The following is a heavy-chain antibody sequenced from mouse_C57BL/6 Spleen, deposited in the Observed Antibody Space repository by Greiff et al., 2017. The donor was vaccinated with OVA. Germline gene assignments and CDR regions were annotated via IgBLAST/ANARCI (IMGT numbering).Heavy chain of an antibody. CDR1: GYTFTSYW. D-gene: IGHD1-1*01. CDR3: ARVGGYYGAY. Sequence: QVQLQQPGAELVRPGSSVERGWKASGYTFTSYWMDWVTQSPLQVVESILNIYPSYSATHSNQKFKDKATLTVDKSSSTAYMQLSSLTSEDSAVYYCARVGGYYGAYWGQGTLVTVSA. J-gene: IGHJ3*01. CDR2: IYPSYSAT. V-gene: IGHV1-61*01.